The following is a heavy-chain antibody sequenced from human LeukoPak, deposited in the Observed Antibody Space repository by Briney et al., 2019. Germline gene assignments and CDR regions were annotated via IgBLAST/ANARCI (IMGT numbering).Heavy chain of an antibody. CDR3: AREDGGTHFDY. CDR2: INPSGGST. CDR1: GYTFTSYN. D-gene: IGHD3-16*01. V-gene: IGHV1-46*01. Sequence: ASVKVSCKASGYTFTSYNMHWVRQAPGQGLEWMGIINPSGGSTSYAQKFQGRVTMTRDTSTSTVYMELSSLRSEDTAVYYCAREDGGTHFDYWGQGTLVTVSS. J-gene: IGHJ4*02.